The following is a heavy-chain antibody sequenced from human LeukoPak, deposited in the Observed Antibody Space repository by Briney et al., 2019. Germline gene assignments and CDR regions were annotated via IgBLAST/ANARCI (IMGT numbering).Heavy chain of an antibody. V-gene: IGHV1-18*01. J-gene: IGHJ4*02. Sequence: ASVKVSCKASGYTFTSYAMHWVRQAPGQRLEWMGWISAYNGNTNYAQKLQGRVTMTTDTSTSTAYMELRSLRSDDTAVYYRASGGSWDLFDYWGQGTLVTVSS. CDR3: ASGGSWDLFDY. CDR1: GYTFTSYA. CDR2: ISAYNGNT. D-gene: IGHD2-15*01.